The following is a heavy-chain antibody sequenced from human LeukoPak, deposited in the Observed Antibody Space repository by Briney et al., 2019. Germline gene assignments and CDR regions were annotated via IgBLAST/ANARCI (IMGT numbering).Heavy chain of an antibody. Sequence: AASVKVSCKASGYTFTSYGISWVRQAPGQGLEWMGWISAYNGNTNYAQKLQGRVTMTTDTSTSTAYMELRSPRSDDTAVYYCARGSYGPPGTFPYGMDVWGQGTTVTVSS. CDR2: ISAYNGNT. D-gene: IGHD1-14*01. V-gene: IGHV1-18*01. CDR3: ARGSYGPPGTFPYGMDV. J-gene: IGHJ6*02. CDR1: GYTFTSYG.